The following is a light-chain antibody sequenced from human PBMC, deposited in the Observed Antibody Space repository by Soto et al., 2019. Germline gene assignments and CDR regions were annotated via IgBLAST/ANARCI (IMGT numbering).Light chain of an antibody. V-gene: IGLV2-8*01. CDR3: SSHAGSTVV. Sequence: QSALTQPPSASGSPGQSVTISCTGTSSDVGGYNYVSWHQQHPGRAPQLMIYDATKRPSGVPDRFSGSKSGNTASLTVSGLQAEDEADYYCSSHAGSTVVFGGGTKLTVL. CDR1: SSDVGGYNY. CDR2: DAT. J-gene: IGLJ2*01.